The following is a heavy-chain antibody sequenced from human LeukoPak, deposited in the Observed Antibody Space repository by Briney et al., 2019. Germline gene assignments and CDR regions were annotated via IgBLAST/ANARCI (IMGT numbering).Heavy chain of an antibody. D-gene: IGHD3-10*01. Sequence: GGSLRLSRAASGFIFSTYGMHWVRQAPGKGLEWVSFITYEGGYNQYYAESVKGRFTISRDNSKNALYLQMISLRLEDAAVYYCAKDKEYASGSYPIESWGQGTLVTVSS. V-gene: IGHV3-30*02. CDR1: GFIFSTYG. J-gene: IGHJ4*02. CDR3: AKDKEYASGSYPIES. CDR2: ITYEGGYNQ.